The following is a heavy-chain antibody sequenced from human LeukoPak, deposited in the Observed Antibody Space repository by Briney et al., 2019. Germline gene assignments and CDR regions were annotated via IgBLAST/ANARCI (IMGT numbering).Heavy chain of an antibody. D-gene: IGHD1-26*01. Sequence: GASVKVSCKASGYTFTSYAMNWVRQAPGQGLEWMGWINPNSDGRNYAQKFQGRVTMTWDTSMSTAYMALSSLTSDDTAVFFCARTPMGGHFYMDVWGKGTAVIVSS. CDR3: ARTPMGGHFYMDV. V-gene: IGHV1-2*02. J-gene: IGHJ6*03. CDR2: INPNSDGR. CDR1: GYTFTSYA.